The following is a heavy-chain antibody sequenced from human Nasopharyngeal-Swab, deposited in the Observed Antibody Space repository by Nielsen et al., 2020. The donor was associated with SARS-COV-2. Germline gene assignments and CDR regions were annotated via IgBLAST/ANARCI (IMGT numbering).Heavy chain of an antibody. V-gene: IGHV4-39*07. D-gene: IGHD6-19*01. CDR3: ARGPQLLYSSGRLTKKNAFDI. Sequence: WIRQPPGKGLEWIGSIYYSGSTNYNPSLKGRVTISVDTSKNQFSLKLCSVTAADTAVYYCARGPQLLYSSGRLTKKNAFDIWGQGTMVTVSS. CDR2: IYYSGST. J-gene: IGHJ3*02.